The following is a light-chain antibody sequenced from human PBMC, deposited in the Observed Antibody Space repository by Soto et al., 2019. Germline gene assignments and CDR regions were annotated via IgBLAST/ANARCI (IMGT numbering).Light chain of an antibody. Sequence: DMQLTQSPSSLSASVGDRVAITCMASQGISTDSAWYQQKPGKVPQILISAASAVHSGVPSRFSGSGSGTDFTLTISSLQPEDAATYYCQKYNSAPWTFGQGTKVDIK. CDR3: QKYNSAPWT. CDR1: QGISTD. J-gene: IGKJ1*01. CDR2: AAS. V-gene: IGKV1-27*01.